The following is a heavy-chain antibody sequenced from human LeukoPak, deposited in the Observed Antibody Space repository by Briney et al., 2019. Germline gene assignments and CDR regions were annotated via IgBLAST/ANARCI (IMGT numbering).Heavy chain of an antibody. D-gene: IGHD5-24*01. Sequence: PGGSLRLSCAASGFTFSNAWMSWVRQAPGKGLEWVSSISSSSSYIYYADSVKGRFTISRDNAKNSLYLQMNSLRAEDTAVYYCAREEMSDYWGQGTLVTVSS. CDR2: ISSSSSYI. CDR3: AREEMSDY. CDR1: GFTFSNAW. V-gene: IGHV3-21*01. J-gene: IGHJ4*02.